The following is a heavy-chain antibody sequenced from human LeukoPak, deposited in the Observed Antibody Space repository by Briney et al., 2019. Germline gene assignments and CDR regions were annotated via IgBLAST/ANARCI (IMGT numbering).Heavy chain of an antibody. D-gene: IGHD6-19*01. V-gene: IGHV3-53*01. CDR2: LFSGDKT. Sequence: PGGSLRLSCAASGFIVSTNYMSWVRQAPGKGLEWVSILFSGDKTYYADSVKGRFTISRDNSKNTLYLQMNNLRAEDTAFYYCATTAGYSSFFDYWGQGTLVTVSS. CDR3: ATTAGYSSFFDY. CDR1: GFIVSTNY. J-gene: IGHJ4*02.